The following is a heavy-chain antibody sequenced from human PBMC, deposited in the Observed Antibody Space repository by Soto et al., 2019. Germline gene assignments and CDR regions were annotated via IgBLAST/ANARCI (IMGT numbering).Heavy chain of an antibody. J-gene: IGHJ4*02. CDR3: SRGRGSTPLRD. D-gene: IGHD6-13*01. Sequence: SETLSLTCSVSGDSMSTGGYYWTWIRQHPGKGLEWIGHIYTTGTTYYSPSLKSQVTMSIDKSSNRFSLNLNSVTAADTAVYYCSRGRGSTPLRDWGPGALVTVSS. CDR1: GDSMSTGGYY. CDR2: IYTTGTT. V-gene: IGHV4-31*02.